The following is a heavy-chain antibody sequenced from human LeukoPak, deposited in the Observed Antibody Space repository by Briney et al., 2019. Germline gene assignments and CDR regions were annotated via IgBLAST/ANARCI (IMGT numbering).Heavy chain of an antibody. CDR3: ARGWAPSTLYMIVVVTDDYYFDY. Sequence: GGSLRLSCAASGFTFSSYSMNWVRQAPGKGLEWVSSISSSSSYIYYADSVKGRFTISRDNAKNSLYLQMNSLRAGDTAVYYCARGWAPSTLYMIVVVTDDYYFDYWGQGTLVTVSS. J-gene: IGHJ4*02. CDR2: ISSSSSYI. D-gene: IGHD3-22*01. CDR1: GFTFSSYS. V-gene: IGHV3-21*01.